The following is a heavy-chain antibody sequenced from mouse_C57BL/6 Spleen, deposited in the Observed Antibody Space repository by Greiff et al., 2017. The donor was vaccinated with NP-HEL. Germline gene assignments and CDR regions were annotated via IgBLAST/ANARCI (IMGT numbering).Heavy chain of an antibody. J-gene: IGHJ4*01. CDR1: GYTFTSYW. Sequence: QVQLQQPGAELVKPGASVKLSCKASGYTFTSYWMHWVKQRPGHGLEWIGMIHPNSGSTNYNEKFTSKATLTVDKSSSTAYMQLSSLTSEDAAVYYCARCAYDDYAMDDWGQGTSVTVSS. V-gene: IGHV1-64*01. CDR2: IHPNSGST. D-gene: IGHD2-14*01. CDR3: ARCAYDDYAMDD.